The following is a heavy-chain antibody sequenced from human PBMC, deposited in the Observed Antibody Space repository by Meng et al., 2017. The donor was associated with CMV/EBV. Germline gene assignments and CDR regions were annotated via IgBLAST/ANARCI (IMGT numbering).Heavy chain of an antibody. Sequence: SQTLSLTCAVYGGSFSGYYLSWIRQPPGKGLEWIGEINHSGSTNYNPSLKSRVTISVDTSKNQFSLKLSSVTAADTAVYYCARVFPRRSDYYYYYYGMDVWGQGTTVTVSS. D-gene: IGHD3-3*01. J-gene: IGHJ6*02. CDR2: INHSGST. V-gene: IGHV4-34*01. CDR3: ARVFPRRSDYYYYYYGMDV. CDR1: GGSFSGYY.